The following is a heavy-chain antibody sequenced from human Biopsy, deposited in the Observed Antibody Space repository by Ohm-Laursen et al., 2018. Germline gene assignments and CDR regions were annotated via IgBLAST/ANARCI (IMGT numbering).Heavy chain of an antibody. J-gene: IGHJ4*02. Sequence: GTLSLTCAVTYGSISGHFWSWIRQAPGKGLEWIGYVYYNGNTNYSHSLKSRATISLDTSKDRFSLTLTSVTAAGTAVYFCARDSRGGHLNTTLITGKNLDSWGQGILVTVSS. V-gene: IGHV4-59*11. CDR3: ARDSRGGHLNTTLITGKNLDS. D-gene: IGHD3-16*01. CDR1: YGSISGHF. CDR2: VYYNGNT.